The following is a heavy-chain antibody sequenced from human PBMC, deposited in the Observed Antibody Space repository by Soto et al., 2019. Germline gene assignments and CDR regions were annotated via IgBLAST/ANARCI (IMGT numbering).Heavy chain of an antibody. CDR1: GSTFSSYA. V-gene: IGHV3-23*01. Sequence: EVQLLESGGGLVQPGGSLRLSCTASGSTFSSYAMSWVRQAPGKELEWVSTISGNSGKTNYAESVKGRFSISRDNSKNTVHLQLDSLRAEDTAVYFCAKLGFVLMELYYFHQWGHGTLVTVSS. J-gene: IGHJ4*01. CDR2: ISGNSGKT. CDR3: AKLGFVLMELYYFHQ. D-gene: IGHD2-8*01.